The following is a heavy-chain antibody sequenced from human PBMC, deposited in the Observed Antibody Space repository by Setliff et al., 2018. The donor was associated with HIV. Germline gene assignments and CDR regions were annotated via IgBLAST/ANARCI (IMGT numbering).Heavy chain of an antibody. D-gene: IGHD4-4*01. V-gene: IGHV4-31*03. CDR3: ARVVYTYYYMDV. CDR1: GDSISSSSYY. J-gene: IGHJ6*03. CDR2: IYYSGST. Sequence: PSETLSLTCTVSGDSISSSSYYWTWIRQRPGKGLEWIAFIYYSGSTYYSPSLKSRLMISVDTSKNQFSLNMTSVTAADTAVYFCARVVYTYYYMDVWGKGTTVNVS.